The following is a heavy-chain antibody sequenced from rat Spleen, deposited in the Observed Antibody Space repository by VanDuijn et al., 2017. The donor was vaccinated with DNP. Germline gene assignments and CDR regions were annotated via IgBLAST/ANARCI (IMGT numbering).Heavy chain of an antibody. CDR1: GYSITSNY. D-gene: IGHD1-1*01. Sequence: EVQLQESGPGLVKPSQSLSLTCSVTGYSITSNYWAWIRKFPGNKMEWMGYISYSGNTSYNPSLKSRISITRDTSKNQFFLQLNSVTTEDTATYYCARWVRYFDYWGHGVMVTVSS. V-gene: IGHV3-1*01. CDR3: ARWVRYFDY. CDR2: ISYSGNT. J-gene: IGHJ2*01.